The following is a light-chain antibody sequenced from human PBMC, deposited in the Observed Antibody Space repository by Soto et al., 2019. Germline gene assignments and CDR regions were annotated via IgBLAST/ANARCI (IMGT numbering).Light chain of an antibody. CDR1: SSDVVGYNY. CDR2: EVT. Sequence: QSALTQPASVSASPGQSITISCTGASSDVVGYNYVSWYQQYPGRAPTLILYEVTNRPSGVSNRFSGSKSGNTASLTISGLQAEDEADYYCSSYTSSSTTYVFGTGTKVTVL. J-gene: IGLJ1*01. V-gene: IGLV2-14*01. CDR3: SSYTSSSTTYV.